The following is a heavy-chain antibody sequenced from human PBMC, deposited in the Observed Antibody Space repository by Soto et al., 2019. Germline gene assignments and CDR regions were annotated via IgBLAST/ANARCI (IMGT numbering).Heavy chain of an antibody. J-gene: IGHJ6*02. CDR1: GYTFTTYS. CDR2: IHAGNGNT. D-gene: IGHD2-2*01. CDR3: ARAACSSTSCYNYYAYGMDV. V-gene: IGHV1-3*01. Sequence: ASVKVSCKASGYTFTTYSMHWVRQAPGQRLEWMGWIHAGNGNTEHSQKFQGRVTITRDTSASTAYLELGSLRSEDTAVYYCARAACSSTSCYNYYAYGMDVWGQGTAVPVSS.